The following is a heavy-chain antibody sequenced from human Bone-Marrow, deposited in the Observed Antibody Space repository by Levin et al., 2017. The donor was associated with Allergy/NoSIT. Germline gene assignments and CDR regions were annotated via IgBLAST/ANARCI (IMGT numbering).Heavy chain of an antibody. V-gene: IGHV5-51*01. J-gene: IGHJ3*02. CDR3: ARHLGGGSLSSAFDI. Sequence: GESLKISCQASGYSFTNYWIAWVRQMPGKGLEWMGIIYPGDSHTKYSPSFQGQVTFSADKSISTAYLQWTSPKASDSAIYYCARHLGGGSLSSAFDIWGQGTMVTVSS. D-gene: IGHD2-15*01. CDR1: GYSFTNYW. CDR2: IYPGDSHT.